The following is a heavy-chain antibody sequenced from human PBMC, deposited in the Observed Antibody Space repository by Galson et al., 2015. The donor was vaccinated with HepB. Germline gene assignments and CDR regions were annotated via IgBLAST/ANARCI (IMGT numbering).Heavy chain of an antibody. CDR2: INPNSGGT. CDR1: GYTFTGYY. V-gene: IGHV1-2*04. J-gene: IGHJ6*02. CDR3: AREFSEGIPPHYYYGMDV. Sequence: SVKVSCRASGYTFTGYYMHWVRQAPGQGLEWMGWINPNSGGTNYAQKFQGWVTMTRDTSISTAYMELSRLRSDDTAVYYCAREFSEGIPPHYYYGMDVWGQGTTVTVSS. D-gene: IGHD2-21*01.